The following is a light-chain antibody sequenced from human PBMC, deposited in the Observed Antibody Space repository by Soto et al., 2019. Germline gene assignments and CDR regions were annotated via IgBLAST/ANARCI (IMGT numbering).Light chain of an antibody. CDR3: QQYSYYRT. J-gene: IGKJ1*01. CDR2: DAS. Sequence: DIQMTQSPSTLSGSVGDRVTITFRASQSISNSLAWYQQRPGTAPKLLIYDASTLENGVPSRFSGSGSGTEFTLTISSLQPDDSATYYCQQYSYYRTFGQGTKVDI. V-gene: IGKV1-5*01. CDR1: QSISNS.